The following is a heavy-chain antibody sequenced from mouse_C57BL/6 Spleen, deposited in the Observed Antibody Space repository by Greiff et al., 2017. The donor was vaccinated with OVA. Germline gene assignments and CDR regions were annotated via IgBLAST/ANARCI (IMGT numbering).Heavy chain of an antibody. J-gene: IGHJ3*01. V-gene: IGHV1-53*01. CDR2: INPSNGGT. Sequence: QVQLQQPGTELVKPGASVKLSCKASGYTFTSYWMHWVKQRPGQGLEWIGNINPSNGGTNYNEKFKSKATLTVDKSSSTAYMQLSSLTSEDSAVYYCAREGIYDGYYVLFAYWGQGTLVTVSA. CDR3: AREGIYDGYYVLFAY. D-gene: IGHD2-3*01. CDR1: GYTFTSYW.